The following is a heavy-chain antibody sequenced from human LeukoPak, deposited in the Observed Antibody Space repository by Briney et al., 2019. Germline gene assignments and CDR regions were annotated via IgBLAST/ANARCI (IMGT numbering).Heavy chain of an antibody. CDR2: ISSSSGNI. J-gene: IGHJ4*02. V-gene: IGHV3-21*01. CDR1: GFTFSSYS. D-gene: IGHD6-25*01. CDR3: AREAGNPARFDY. Sequence: GGSLGLSCAASGFTFSSYSINWVRQAPGKGLEWVSSISSSSGNIYNSDSVKGRFTISRDNAKNSLYLQMNSLRAEDTAVYYCAREAGNPARFDYWGRGALVTVSS.